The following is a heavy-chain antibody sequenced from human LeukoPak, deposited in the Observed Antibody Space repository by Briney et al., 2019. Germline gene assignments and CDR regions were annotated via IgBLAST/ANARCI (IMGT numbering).Heavy chain of an antibody. V-gene: IGHV3-23*01. J-gene: IGHJ4*02. CDR1: GFTFSSYA. D-gene: IGHD1-26*01. Sequence: GGSLRLSCAASGFTFSSYAMNWVRQAPGKGLEWVSVISGSDGSTYYADSVKGRFTISRDNSKNTLYLQMNSLRAEDTAVYYCAKEKWELLGFFDYWGQGTLVTVSS. CDR2: ISGSDGST. CDR3: AKEKWELLGFFDY.